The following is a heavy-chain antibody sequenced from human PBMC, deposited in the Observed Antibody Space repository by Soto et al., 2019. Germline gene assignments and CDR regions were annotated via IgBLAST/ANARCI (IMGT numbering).Heavy chain of an antibody. V-gene: IGHV4-31*03. CDR2: IYYSGST. D-gene: IGHD4-4*01. CDR3: ARGATHAYSIIGWFDP. CDR1: GGSISSGGYY. Sequence: QVQLQESGPGLVTPSQTLSLTCTVSGGSISSGGYYWSWIRPHPGKGLGWIGYIYYSGSTYYNPSLKSRVTISVDTSKNQCSLKLGSVNAADTAVYYCARGATHAYSIIGWFDPWGQGTLVTVSS. J-gene: IGHJ5*02.